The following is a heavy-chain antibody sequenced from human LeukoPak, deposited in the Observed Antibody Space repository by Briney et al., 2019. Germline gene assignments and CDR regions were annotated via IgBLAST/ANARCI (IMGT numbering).Heavy chain of an antibody. V-gene: IGHV3-7*01. J-gene: IGHJ4*02. CDR2: IKQDGSEK. CDR3: ARDWRGLWFGDWGH. Sequence: GGSLRLSCAASGFTFSSYEMNWVRQAPGKGLEWVANIKQDGSEKYYVDSVKGRFTISRDNAKNSLYLQMNSLRAEDTAVYYCARDWRGLWFGDWGHWGQGTLVTVSS. CDR1: GFTFSSYE. D-gene: IGHD3-10*01.